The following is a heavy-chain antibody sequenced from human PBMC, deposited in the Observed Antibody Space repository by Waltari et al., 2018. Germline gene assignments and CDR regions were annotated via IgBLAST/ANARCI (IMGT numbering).Heavy chain of an antibody. CDR2: INPNSGGT. V-gene: IGHV1-2*02. CDR1: GYTFPGYY. J-gene: IGHJ1*01. D-gene: IGHD2-15*01. CDR3: ARRECSGGSCYTRYFQH. Sequence: QVQLVQSGAEVKQPGASVKVSCKASGYTFPGYYMHWVRPAPGQGLEWMGWINPNSGGTNYAQKFQGRVTMTRDTSISTAYMELSRLRSDDTAVYYCARRECSGGSCYTRYFQHWGQGTLVTVSS.